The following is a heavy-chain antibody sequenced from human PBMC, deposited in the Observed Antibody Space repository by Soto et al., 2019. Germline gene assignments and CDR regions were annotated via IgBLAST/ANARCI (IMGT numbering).Heavy chain of an antibody. CDR1: GYTFTSYG. Sequence: QVQLVQSGAEVKKPGASVKVSCKASGYTFTSYGISWVRQAPGQGLERMGWISAYNGNTNYAQKLQGRVTMTTDTSTSAASVEPRGLRSDDTAGYYCACAGSTKGGVGVWGPGTTGTVSS. CDR2: ISAYNGNT. D-gene: IGHD3-10*01. V-gene: IGHV1-18*01. CDR3: ACAGSTKGGVGV. J-gene: IGHJ6*01.